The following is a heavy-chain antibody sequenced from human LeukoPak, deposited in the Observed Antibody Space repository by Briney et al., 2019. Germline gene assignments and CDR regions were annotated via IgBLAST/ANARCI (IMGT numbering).Heavy chain of an antibody. Sequence: SETLSLTCTVSGGSISSSSYYWGWIRQPPGKGLEWIGYIYYSGSTNYNPSLKSRVTISVDTSKNQFSLKLSSVTAADTAVYYCARSGYHSSGWSNWFDPWGQGTLVTVSS. CDR3: ARSGYHSSGWSNWFDP. CDR2: IYYSGST. V-gene: IGHV4-61*05. CDR1: GGSISSSSYY. J-gene: IGHJ5*02. D-gene: IGHD6-19*01.